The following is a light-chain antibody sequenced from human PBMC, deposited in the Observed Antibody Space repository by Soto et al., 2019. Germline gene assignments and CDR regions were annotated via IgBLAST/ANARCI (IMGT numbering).Light chain of an antibody. Sequence: ALQMTQSPSSLSASVGDRVTITCRASQGIGNDLGWYQQKPGKAPKLLIYAASISQSGVPSRFSGSGSGTDFTLTISSLQPEDFATYYCLQDFNYPLTFGQGTRVEVQ. CDR2: AAS. J-gene: IGKJ1*01. CDR3: LQDFNYPLT. V-gene: IGKV1-6*01. CDR1: QGIGND.